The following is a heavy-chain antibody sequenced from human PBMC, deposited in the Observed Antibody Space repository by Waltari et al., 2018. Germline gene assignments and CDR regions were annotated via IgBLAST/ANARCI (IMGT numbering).Heavy chain of an antibody. CDR3: ARGVIAGLDY. D-gene: IGHD6-13*01. V-gene: IGHV1-8*01. CDR2: VSPKSGKT. J-gene: IGHJ4*02. Sequence: QVQLVQSGAEVKNPGASVKVSCQASGYTFTMNDINWVRQATGQGPEWMGKVSPKSGKTGYADKFQGRITMTRDTSTTTVYMELSSLTSEDTAVYYCARGVIAGLDYWGQGTPVTVSS. CDR1: GYTFTMND.